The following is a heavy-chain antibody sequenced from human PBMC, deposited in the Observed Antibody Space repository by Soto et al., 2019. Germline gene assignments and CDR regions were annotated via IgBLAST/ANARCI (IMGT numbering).Heavy chain of an antibody. CDR2: IYYSGST. Sequence: SETLSLTCTVSGGSISSSSYYWGWIRQPPGKGLEWIGSIYYSGSTYYNPSLKSRVTISVDTSKNQFSLKLSSVTAADTAVYYCARDSSGGYSGYFDYWGQGTLVTVSS. J-gene: IGHJ4*02. D-gene: IGHD5-12*01. CDR1: GGSISSSSYY. CDR3: ARDSSGGYSGYFDY. V-gene: IGHV4-39*07.